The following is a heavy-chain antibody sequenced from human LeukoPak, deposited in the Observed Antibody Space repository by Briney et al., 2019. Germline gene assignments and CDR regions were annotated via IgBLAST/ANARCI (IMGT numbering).Heavy chain of an antibody. CDR1: GFTFSSYT. CDR2: ISSSSSPI. J-gene: IGHJ3*02. Sequence: GGSLRLSCAASGFTFSSYTMNWVRQAPRKGLEWVSYISSSSSPIYYADSVKGRFTISRDNAKNSLYLQMNSLRAEDTAVYYCARSLRYSSAFDIWGQGTMVTVSS. D-gene: IGHD1-14*01. V-gene: IGHV3-48*01. CDR3: ARSLRYSSAFDI.